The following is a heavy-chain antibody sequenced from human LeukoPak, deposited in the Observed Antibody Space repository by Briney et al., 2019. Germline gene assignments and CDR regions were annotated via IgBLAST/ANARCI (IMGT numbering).Heavy chain of an antibody. CDR1: GGTFSSYA. J-gene: IGHJ4*02. CDR3: ARELKTYDSSGYYYFDY. Sequence: SVKVSCKASGGTFSSYAISWVRQAPGQGLEWIGRIIPILGIANYAQKFQGRVTITADKSTSTAYMELSSLRSEDTAVYYCARELKTYDSSGYYYFDYWGQGTLVTVSS. CDR2: IIPILGIA. V-gene: IGHV1-69*04. D-gene: IGHD3-22*01.